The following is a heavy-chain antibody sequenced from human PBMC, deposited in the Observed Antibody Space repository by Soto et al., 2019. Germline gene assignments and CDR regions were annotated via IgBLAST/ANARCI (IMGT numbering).Heavy chain of an antibody. CDR2: FHRSGPT. V-gene: IGHV4-38-2*01. CDR1: SSSNANGHY. Sequence: SETLSLTCDVSSSSNANGHYWGWIRQPPGKGLEWLGCFHRSGPTYYRPSLKSRLAISVDMPKNRVSLSLTSVTAADTAIYYCINSQGLSSADSWGRGILVTVSS. CDR3: INSQGLSSADS. D-gene: IGHD1-26*01. J-gene: IGHJ5*01.